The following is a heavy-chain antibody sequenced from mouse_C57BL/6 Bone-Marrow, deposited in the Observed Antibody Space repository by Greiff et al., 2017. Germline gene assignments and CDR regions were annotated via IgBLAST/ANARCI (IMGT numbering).Heavy chain of an antibody. CDR1: GYSITSGYY. V-gene: IGHV3-6*01. J-gene: IGHJ3*01. Sequence: ESGPGLVKPSQSLSLTCSVTGYSITSGYYWNWIRQFPGNKLEWMGYVSYDGSNNYNPSLKNRIPITRDTSKNQVFLKLNSVTTEDTATYYCARESLQGFAYWGQGTLVTVSA. D-gene: IGHD3-2*02. CDR3: ARESLQGFAY. CDR2: VSYDGSN.